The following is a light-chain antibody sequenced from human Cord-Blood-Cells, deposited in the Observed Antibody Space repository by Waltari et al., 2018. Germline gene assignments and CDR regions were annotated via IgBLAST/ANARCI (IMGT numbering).Light chain of an antibody. CDR1: QSISSY. V-gene: IGKV1-39*01. CDR2: AAS. J-gene: IGKJ2*03. CDR3: QQSYSTPYS. Sequence: IQMTHYPSSLSASVEDRVTITCRASQSISSYLNWYQQKPGKAPKLLIYAASSLQSGVPSRFSGSGSGTDFTLTISSLQPEDFATYYCQQSYSTPYSFGQGTKLEIK.